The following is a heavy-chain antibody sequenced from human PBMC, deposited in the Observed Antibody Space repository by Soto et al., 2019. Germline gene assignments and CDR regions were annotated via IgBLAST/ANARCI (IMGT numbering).Heavy chain of an antibody. Sequence: GGSLRLSCAASGFVFSDCQFNWVRQAPGGGLEWLSSITGTSAFTEYAESIEGRFTISRDNPNKLLFLHMDNLRPEDTAVYYCARDNLAFQGAFDLWGQGTLVTASS. CDR2: ITGTSAFT. J-gene: IGHJ4*02. CDR1: GFVFSDCQ. V-gene: IGHV3-21*01. D-gene: IGHD3-16*01. CDR3: ARDNLAFQGAFDL.